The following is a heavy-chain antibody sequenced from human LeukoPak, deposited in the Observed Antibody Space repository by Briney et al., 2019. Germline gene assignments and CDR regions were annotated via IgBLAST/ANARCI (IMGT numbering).Heavy chain of an antibody. J-gene: IGHJ4*02. Sequence: SETLSLTCTVSGASISGYYWSWIRQPPGKGLEWIDIYYTGSTNYNPSLKSRVTMSVDASKNQFSLKLTSVTAADTAVYYCARLWFIAVAAPNFDYWGQGTLVTVSS. CDR3: ARLWFIAVAAPNFDY. D-gene: IGHD6-19*01. CDR2: IYYTGST. CDR1: GASISGYY. V-gene: IGHV4-59*08.